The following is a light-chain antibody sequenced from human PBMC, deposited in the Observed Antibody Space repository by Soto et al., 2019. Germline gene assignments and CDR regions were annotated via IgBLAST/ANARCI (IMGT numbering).Light chain of an antibody. CDR1: QSVSDY. Sequence: EIVLAQSPATLSLSPGAGAALSCRASQSVSDYLAWYQQKPGQAPRLLIYDVSNRAAGIPARFSGSGSGTDFTLTISSLEPEDFAVYYCQQRSVWPGPTFGQGGRLEI. J-gene: IGKJ5*01. CDR2: DVS. CDR3: QQRSVWPGPT. V-gene: IGKV3-11*01.